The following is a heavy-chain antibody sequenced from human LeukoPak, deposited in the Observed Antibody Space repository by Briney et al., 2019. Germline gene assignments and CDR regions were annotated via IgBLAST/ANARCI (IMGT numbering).Heavy chain of an antibody. Sequence: GGSLRLSCAASGFTSSSYAMHWVRQAPGKGLEWVAVISYDGSNKYYADSVKGRFTISRDNSKNTLYLQMNSLRAEDTAVYYCARDGGAGYYDILTGPGYYFDYWGQGTLVTVSS. CDR1: GFTSSSYA. V-gene: IGHV3-30-3*01. CDR2: ISYDGSNK. D-gene: IGHD3-9*01. CDR3: ARDGGAGYYDILTGPGYYFDY. J-gene: IGHJ4*02.